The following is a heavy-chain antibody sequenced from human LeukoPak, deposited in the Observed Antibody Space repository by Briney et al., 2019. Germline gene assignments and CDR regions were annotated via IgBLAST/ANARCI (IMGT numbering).Heavy chain of an antibody. D-gene: IGHD3-10*02. CDR3: AKDLLSMSITMIGTILDY. Sequence: PGGSLRLSCAASGFTFSSYGMHWVRQAPGKGLEWVAVISYDGSNKYYADSVKGRFTISRDNSKNTLYLQMNSLRAEDTAVYYCAKDLLSMSITMIGTILDYWGQGTLVTVSS. V-gene: IGHV3-30*18. CDR1: GFTFSSYG. CDR2: ISYDGSNK. J-gene: IGHJ4*02.